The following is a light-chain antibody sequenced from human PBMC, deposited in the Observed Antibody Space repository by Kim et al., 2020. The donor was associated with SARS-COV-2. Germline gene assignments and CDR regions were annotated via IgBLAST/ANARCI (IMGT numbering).Light chain of an antibody. CDR2: GNS. V-gene: IGLV1-40*01. CDR3: QSYDSSLSGPVV. J-gene: IGLJ2*01. Sequence: HSVLTQPPSVSGAPGQRVTISCTGSSSNIGAGYDVHWYQQLPGTAPKLLIYGNSNRPSGVPDRFSGSKSGTSASLAITGLQAEDEADDYCQSYDSSLSGPVVFGGGTKLTVL. CDR1: SSNIGAGYD.